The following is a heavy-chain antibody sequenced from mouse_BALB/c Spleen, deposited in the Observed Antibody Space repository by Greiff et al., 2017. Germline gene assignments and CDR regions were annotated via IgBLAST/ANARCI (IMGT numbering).Heavy chain of an antibody. V-gene: IGHV5-6-3*01. D-gene: IGHD2-3*01. J-gene: IGHJ4*01. CDR1: GFTFSSYG. Sequence: EVKLVESGGGLVQPGGSLKLSCAASGFTFSSYGMSWVRQTPDKRLELVATINSNGGSTYYPDSVKGRFTISRDNAKNTLYLQMSSLKSEDTAMYYCARNDGSYYYAMDYWGQGTSVTVSS. CDR2: INSNGGST. CDR3: ARNDGSYYYAMDY.